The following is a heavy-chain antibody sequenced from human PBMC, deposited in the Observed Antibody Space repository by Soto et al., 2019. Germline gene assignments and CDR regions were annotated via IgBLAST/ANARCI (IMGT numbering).Heavy chain of an antibody. CDR3: VRRLFVRGTLRYYDY. V-gene: IGHV4-4*02. CDR1: NDSIRSDNW. J-gene: IGHJ4*02. Sequence: QVHLQESGPGLVKPSETLSLPCSVSNDSIRSDNWWSWVRQPPGKGLEWIGEIFHSGSSNNNPALKSRVTLSVEKTKNEFSLKLISVTAADMAVYYCVRRLFVRGTLRYYDYWGQGTLVTVAS. CDR2: IFHSGSS. D-gene: IGHD3-10*02.